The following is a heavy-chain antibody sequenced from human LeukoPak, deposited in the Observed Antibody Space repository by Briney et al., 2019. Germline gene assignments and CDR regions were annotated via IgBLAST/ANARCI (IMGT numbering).Heavy chain of an antibody. CDR3: AKDLEIAVAGTLPDY. Sequence: GGSLRLSCAASGFTFSSHWMSWVRQAPGKGLEWVANIKQDGSEKYYVDSVKGRFTISRDNSKNTLYLQMNSLRAEDTAVYYCAKDLEIAVAGTLPDYWGQGTLVTVSS. V-gene: IGHV3-7*01. J-gene: IGHJ4*02. CDR1: GFTFSSHW. D-gene: IGHD6-19*01. CDR2: IKQDGSEK.